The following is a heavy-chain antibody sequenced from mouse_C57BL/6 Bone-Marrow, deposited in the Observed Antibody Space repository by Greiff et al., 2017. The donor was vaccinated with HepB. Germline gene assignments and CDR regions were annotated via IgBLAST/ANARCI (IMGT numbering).Heavy chain of an antibody. CDR1: GYTFTSYW. D-gene: IGHD2-13*01. J-gene: IGHJ3*01. V-gene: IGHV1-74*01. CDR2: IHPSDSDT. CDR3: VINAEGEEGPWYDY. Sequence: QVQLQQPGAELVKPGASVKVSCKASGYTFTSYWMHWVKQRPGQGLEWIGMIHPSDSDTSYNQKFKGKATLTVDKSSSTAYMQLSSLTSGDSAVYYGVINAEGEEGPWYDYWGQGKVATVSA.